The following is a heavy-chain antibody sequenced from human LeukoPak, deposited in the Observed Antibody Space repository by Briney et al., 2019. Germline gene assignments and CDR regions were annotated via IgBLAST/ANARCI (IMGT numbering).Heavy chain of an antibody. CDR2: INPNSGGT. J-gene: IGHJ4*02. V-gene: IGHV1-2*02. D-gene: IGHD5-12*01. CDR3: ASGSGYDTPLFDY. CDR1: GYTFTGYY. Sequence: ASVKVSCKASGYTFTGYYMHWVRQAPGQRLEWMGWINPNSGGTNYAQKFQGRVTMTRDTSISTAYMELSRLRSDDTAVYYCASGSGYDTPLFDYWGQGTLVTVSS.